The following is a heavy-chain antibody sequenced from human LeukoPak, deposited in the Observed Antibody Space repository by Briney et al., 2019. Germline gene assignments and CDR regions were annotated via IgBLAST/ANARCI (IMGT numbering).Heavy chain of an antibody. Sequence: ASVKVSCKASGDTFTGYYMHWVRQAPGQGLEWMGWINPNSGGTNYAQKFQGRVTMTRDTSISTAYMELSRLRSDDTAVYYCARSIAAAGIAWFDPWGQGTLVTVSS. CDR2: INPNSGGT. V-gene: IGHV1-2*02. CDR1: GDTFTGYY. J-gene: IGHJ5*02. CDR3: ARSIAAAGIAWFDP. D-gene: IGHD6-13*01.